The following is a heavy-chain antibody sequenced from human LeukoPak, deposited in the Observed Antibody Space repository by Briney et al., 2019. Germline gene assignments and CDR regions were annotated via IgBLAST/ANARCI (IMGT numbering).Heavy chain of an antibody. J-gene: IGHJ4*02. CDR1: GFTFSSYW. D-gene: IGHD1-26*01. CDR2: IKQDGSEK. CDR3: ARDGGSYSY. Sequence: PGGSLRLSCAASGFTFSSYWMSWVRQAPGKGLEWVANIKQDGSEKYYVDSVKGRFTISRDNAKNSLYLQIIILRAEDTAVYYCARDGGSYSYWGQGTLVTVSS. V-gene: IGHV3-7*01.